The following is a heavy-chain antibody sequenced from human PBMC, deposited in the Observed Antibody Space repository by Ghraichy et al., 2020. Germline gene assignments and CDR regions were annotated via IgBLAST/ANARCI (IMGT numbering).Heavy chain of an antibody. D-gene: IGHD3-16*01. V-gene: IGHV3-74*01. CDR2: INSDGSGS. J-gene: IGHJ3*02. CDR1: GFTFTPYA. Sequence: GGSLRLSCAASGFTFTPYAMHWVRQAPGKGLVWVSRINSDGSGSIYADSVKGRFTISRDNAKNTLYLQMSSLRDEDTAVYYCASGGGDHAFDIWGQGTVFTVSS. CDR3: ASGGGDHAFDI.